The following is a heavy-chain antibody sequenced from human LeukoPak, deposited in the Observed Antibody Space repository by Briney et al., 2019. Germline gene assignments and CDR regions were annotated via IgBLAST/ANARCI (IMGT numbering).Heavy chain of an antibody. Sequence: ASETLSLTCAVYGGSFSGYYWSWIRQPPGKGLEWIGEINHSGSTNYNPSLKSRVTISVDTSKNQFSLKLSSVTAADTAGYYCASWVYSSSWYWGQGTLVTVSS. CDR1: GGSFSGYY. V-gene: IGHV4-34*01. CDR3: ASWVYSSSWY. D-gene: IGHD6-13*01. CDR2: INHSGST. J-gene: IGHJ4*02.